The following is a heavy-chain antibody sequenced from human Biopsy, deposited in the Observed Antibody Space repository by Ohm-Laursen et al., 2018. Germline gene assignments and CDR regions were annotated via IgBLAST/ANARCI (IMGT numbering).Heavy chain of an antibody. V-gene: IGHV4-61*03. CDR1: GGSISSGGSY. D-gene: IGHD1-26*01. Sequence: SQTLSLTWTVSGGSISSGGSYWSWIRQRPGRGLEWIGYIYYTGSTNYNPSLKSRVTISVDTSMNHLSLRLTFVTAADTAVYYCARHAPSYSGSYWRYFDLWGRGTLVTVSS. CDR3: ARHAPSYSGSYWRYFDL. J-gene: IGHJ2*01. CDR2: IYYTGST.